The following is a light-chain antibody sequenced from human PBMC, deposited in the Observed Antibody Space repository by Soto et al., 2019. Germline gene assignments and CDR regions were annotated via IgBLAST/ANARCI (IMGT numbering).Light chain of an antibody. V-gene: IGKV3-11*01. CDR2: DSS. CDR1: QSVGTY. CDR3: QQRSDWPST. J-gene: IGKJ4*01. Sequence: EIVLTQSPATLSLSPGERATLSCRASQSVGTYFAWYQQKPGQAPRLLIYDSSNRATGIPARFSGSGSGTDFALTISRREPEDFAVYYCQQRSDWPSTFGGGTKVEIE.